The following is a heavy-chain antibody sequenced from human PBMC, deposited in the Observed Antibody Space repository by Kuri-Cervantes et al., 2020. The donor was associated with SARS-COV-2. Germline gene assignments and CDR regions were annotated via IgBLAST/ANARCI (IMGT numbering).Heavy chain of an antibody. V-gene: IGHV4-59*04. D-gene: IGHD6-6*01. J-gene: IGHJ3*02. CDR3: ATPARPGAFDAFDI. CDR2: IYYSGTT. Sequence: SETLSLTCTVSGGSISSYYGSWIRQPPGKGLEYIGYIYYSGTTYYNPSLKSRVTISVDTSKNQFSLKLSSVTAADTAVYYCATPARPGAFDAFDIWGQGTMVTVSS. CDR1: GGSISSYY.